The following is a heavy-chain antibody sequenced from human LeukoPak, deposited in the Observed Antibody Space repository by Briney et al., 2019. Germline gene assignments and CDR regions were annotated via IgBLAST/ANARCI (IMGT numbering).Heavy chain of an antibody. CDR1: GFTFSTYW. J-gene: IGHJ3*02. Sequence: GGSLRLSCAASGFTFSTYWMHWVRQGPGKGLEWVSYISSSGSTIYYADSVKGRFTISRDNAKNSLYLQMNSLRAEDTAVYYCARDYLEYYYDSSGPGAFDIWGQGTMVTVSS. D-gene: IGHD3-22*01. V-gene: IGHV3-48*04. CDR3: ARDYLEYYYDSSGPGAFDI. CDR2: ISSSGSTI.